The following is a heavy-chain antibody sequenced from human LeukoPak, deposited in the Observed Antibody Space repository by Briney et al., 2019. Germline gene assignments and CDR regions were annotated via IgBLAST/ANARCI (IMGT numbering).Heavy chain of an antibody. CDR3: ARDYSVPGDGLDP. CDR2: ISSSGTTM. J-gene: IGHJ5*02. V-gene: IGHV3-48*03. D-gene: IGHD2-21*01. CDR1: GFTISSYE. Sequence: GGSLRLSCEASGFTISSYEISGVRQAPGQGLEWVSYISSSGTTMFYSDSVKGRFTISRDSAKNSLYLQMNSLRVEDTAIYYCARDYSVPGDGLDPWGQGTLVTVSS.